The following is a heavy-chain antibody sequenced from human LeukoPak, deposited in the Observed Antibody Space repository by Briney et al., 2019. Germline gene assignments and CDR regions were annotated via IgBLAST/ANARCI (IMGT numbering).Heavy chain of an antibody. CDR2: ISSSSSYI. J-gene: IGHJ5*02. V-gene: IGHV3-21*01. D-gene: IGHD6-19*01. CDR1: GFTFSSYS. Sequence: GGSLRRSCAASGFTFSSYSMNWVRQAPGKGLEWVSSISSSSSYIYYADSVKGRFTISRDNAKNSLYLQMNSLRAEDTAVYYCARGGQWPTNWFDPWGQGTLVTVSS. CDR3: ARGGQWPTNWFDP.